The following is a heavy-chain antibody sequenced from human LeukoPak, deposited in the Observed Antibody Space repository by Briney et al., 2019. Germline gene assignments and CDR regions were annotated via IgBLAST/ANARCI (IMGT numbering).Heavy chain of an antibody. Sequence: GGSLRLSCAASGFTFSTYAMSWVRQAGGKGLEWVSAISGSGGSTYYADSVKGRFTISRDNSKNTLYLQLNSLSAEDTSIYFCAKALEQETVIALDSWGQGTLVTVSS. CDR3: AKALEQETVIALDS. J-gene: IGHJ4*02. V-gene: IGHV3-23*01. D-gene: IGHD6-13*01. CDR2: ISGSGGST. CDR1: GFTFSTYA.